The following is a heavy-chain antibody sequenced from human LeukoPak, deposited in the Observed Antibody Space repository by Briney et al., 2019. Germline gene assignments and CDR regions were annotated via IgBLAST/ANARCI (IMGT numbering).Heavy chain of an antibody. CDR1: GGSVSSGSYY. V-gene: IGHV4-61*01. J-gene: IGHJ4*02. CDR3: AKSGDYLWDY. Sequence: PSETLSLTCTVSGGSVSSGSYYWSWIRQPPGKGLEWIGYIYYSGSTNCNPSLKSRVTLSADTSRNQFSLKLSSVTAADTAVYYCAKSGDYLWDYWGQGTLVTVSS. D-gene: IGHD3-16*01. CDR2: IYYSGST.